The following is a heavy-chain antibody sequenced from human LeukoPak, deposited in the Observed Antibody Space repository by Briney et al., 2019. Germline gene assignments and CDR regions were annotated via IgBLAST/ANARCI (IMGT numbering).Heavy chain of an antibody. CDR1: GYSISSGYY. CDR2: IFHSGST. D-gene: IGHD3-22*01. CDR3: ATHSSGYDSGNDAFDI. Sequence: SETLSLTCAVSGYSISSGYYWGWIRQPPGKGLEWIGSIFHSGSTYYNPSLQSRVTISVDTSKNRFSLKLSSVTAADTAVYYCATHSSGYDSGNDAFDIWGQGTMVTVSS. V-gene: IGHV4-38-2*01. J-gene: IGHJ3*02.